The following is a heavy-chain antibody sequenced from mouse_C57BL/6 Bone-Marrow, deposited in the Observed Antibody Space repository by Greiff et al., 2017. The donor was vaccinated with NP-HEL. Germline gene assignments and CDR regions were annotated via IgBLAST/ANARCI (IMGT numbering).Heavy chain of an antibody. V-gene: IGHV14-4*01. Sequence: VQLQQSGAELVRPGASVKLSCTASGFNIQDDYMHWVKQRPEQGLEWIGWIDPENGDTDYASKFQGKATITADTSSNTAYLQLSSLTSEDTAVYYCTTPDGSSYWYFDVWGTGTTVTVSS. CDR3: TTPDGSSYWYFDV. J-gene: IGHJ1*03. D-gene: IGHD1-1*01. CDR1: GFNIQDDY. CDR2: IDPENGDT.